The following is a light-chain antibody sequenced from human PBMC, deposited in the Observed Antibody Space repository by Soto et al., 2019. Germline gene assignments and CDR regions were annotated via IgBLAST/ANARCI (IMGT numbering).Light chain of an antibody. CDR3: QQYGSSPLYT. V-gene: IGKV3-20*01. CDR1: QSISSSY. J-gene: IGKJ2*01. Sequence: PGERASLSCRASQSISSSYLAWYQKKPGQAPRLLIYGASSRAPGIPERFSGSGSGTDFTLTISRLEPEDFAVYYCQQYGSSPLYTFGQGTKLEV. CDR2: GAS.